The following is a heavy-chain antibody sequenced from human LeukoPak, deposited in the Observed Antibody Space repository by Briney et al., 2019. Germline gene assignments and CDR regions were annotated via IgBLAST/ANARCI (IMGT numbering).Heavy chain of an antibody. D-gene: IGHD6-13*01. CDR2: ISPYNGNT. V-gene: IGHV1-18*01. J-gene: IGHJ4*02. CDR3: ARGTSWPPYFFDY. Sequence: ASVKVSSKASVYTFTNSGINWVRQAPGQGLEWMGWISPYNGNTNYAQNFQGRVTMTTDTSTTTAYMELRSLRSDDTAVYYCARGTSWPPYFFDYWGQGTLVTVSS. CDR1: VYTFTNSG.